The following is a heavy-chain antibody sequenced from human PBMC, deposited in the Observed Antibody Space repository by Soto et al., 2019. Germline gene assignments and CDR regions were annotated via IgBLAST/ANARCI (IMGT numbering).Heavy chain of an antibody. D-gene: IGHD6-13*01. CDR3: ARDSGIVAAGRFSFDP. V-gene: IGHV3-9*01. Sequence: EVQLVESGGGLVQPGRSLRLSCAAYGFPFNDFAMHWFRQAPGKGLEWVASIDWNGANIAYAASVEGRFTISRDNVKNSLFLQMNSLRAEDTAFYFCARDSGIVAAGRFSFDPRGQGTLVTVSS. CDR1: GFPFNDFA. CDR2: IDWNGANI. J-gene: IGHJ5*02.